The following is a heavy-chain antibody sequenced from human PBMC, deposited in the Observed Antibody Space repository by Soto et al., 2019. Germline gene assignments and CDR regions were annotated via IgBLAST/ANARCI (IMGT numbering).Heavy chain of an antibody. J-gene: IGHJ4*02. CDR3: ARDTVTPNKPDY. Sequence: GGSLSLSCAASGFTFSSYSMNWVRQAPGKGLEWVSSISSSSSYIYYADSVKGRFTISRDNAKNSLYLQMNSLRAEDTAVYYCARDTVTPNKPDYWGQGTLVTVSS. CDR1: GFTFSSYS. CDR2: ISSSSSYI. D-gene: IGHD4-17*01. V-gene: IGHV3-21*01.